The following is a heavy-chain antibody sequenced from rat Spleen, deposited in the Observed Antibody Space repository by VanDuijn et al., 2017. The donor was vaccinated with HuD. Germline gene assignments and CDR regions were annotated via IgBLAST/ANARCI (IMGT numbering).Heavy chain of an antibody. Sequence: QVQLKESGPGLVQPSQTLSLTCTVSGFSLTSYTVSWVRQPPGKGLEWIAAVSSGGNTYYNSVLKSRLSISRDTSKSQVFLKMSSLQTEDTATYYCARDNDYGGYSDLNWFAYWGQGTLVTVSS. D-gene: IGHD1-11*01. CDR1: GFSLTSYT. J-gene: IGHJ3*01. V-gene: IGHV2-6*01. CDR2: VSSGGNT. CDR3: ARDNDYGGYSDLNWFAY.